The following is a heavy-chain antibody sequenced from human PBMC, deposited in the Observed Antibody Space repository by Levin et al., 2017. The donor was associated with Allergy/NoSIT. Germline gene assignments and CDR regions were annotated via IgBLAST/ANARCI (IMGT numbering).Heavy chain of an antibody. D-gene: IGHD3-3*01. V-gene: IGHV4-59*01. CDR2: IYYSGST. CDR1: GGSISSYY. J-gene: IGHJ3*02. CDR3: ARVTIFGVVIIGAFDS. Sequence: SETLSLTCTVSGGSISSYYWSWIRQPPGKGLEWIGYIYYSGSTNYNPSLKSRVTISVDTSKNQFSLKLSSVTAADTAVYYCARVTIFGVVIIGAFDSWGQGTMVTVSS.